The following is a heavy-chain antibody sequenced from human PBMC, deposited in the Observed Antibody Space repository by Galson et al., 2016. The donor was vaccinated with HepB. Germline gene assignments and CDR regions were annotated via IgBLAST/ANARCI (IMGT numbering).Heavy chain of an antibody. J-gene: IGHJ4*02. V-gene: IGHV3-7*01. CDR1: GFTFTNYW. Sequence: SLRLSCAASGFTFTNYWMTWVRQAPGKGLEGVANIKEDGTEKCYADSVKGRFTISRDNARNSLYLQMNSLRAEDTGIYYCAREGLADGSYFDYWGRGTLVTVS. D-gene: IGHD5-24*01. CDR2: IKEDGTEK. CDR3: AREGLADGSYFDY.